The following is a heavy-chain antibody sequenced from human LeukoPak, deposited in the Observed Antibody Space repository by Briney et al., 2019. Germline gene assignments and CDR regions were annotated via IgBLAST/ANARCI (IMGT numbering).Heavy chain of an antibody. V-gene: IGHV3-66*01. D-gene: IGHD4-17*01. J-gene: IGHJ5*02. CDR2: IYSGGST. CDR1: GFTFSSYW. CDR3: ARTHDYGDPGRFDP. Sequence: GGSLRLSCAASGFTFSSYWMSWVRQAPGKGLEWVSVIYSGGSTYYADSVKGRFTISRDNSKNTLYLQMNSLRAEDTAVYYCARTHDYGDPGRFDPWGQGTLVTVSS.